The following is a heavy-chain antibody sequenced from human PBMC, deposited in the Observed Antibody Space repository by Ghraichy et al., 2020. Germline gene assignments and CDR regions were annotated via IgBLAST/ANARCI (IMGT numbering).Heavy chain of an antibody. D-gene: IGHD2-2*01. CDR1: GFTFSGYG. V-gene: IGHV3-30*18. CDR3: AKGSTSWPLDY. J-gene: IGHJ4*02. CDR2: ISYDGSKR. Sequence: GGSLRLSCAASGFTFSGYGMHWVRQTPGKGLEWVAAISYDGSKRFYADSVKDQFTISRENSKNTLYLQMNSLRNDDTALYYCAKGSTSWPLDYWGQGSLVTVSS.